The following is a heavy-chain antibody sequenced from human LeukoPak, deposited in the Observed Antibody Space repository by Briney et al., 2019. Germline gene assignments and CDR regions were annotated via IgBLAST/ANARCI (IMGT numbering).Heavy chain of an antibody. V-gene: IGHV4-59*01. Sequence: SETLSLTCTVSGGSISSYYWSWIRRPPGKGLEWIGYIYYGGSTNYNPSLKSRVTISVDTSKNQFSLKLSSVTAADTAVYYCASGRQVGFDYWGQGTLVTVSS. CDR2: IYYGGST. CDR3: ASGRQVGFDY. CDR1: GGSISSYY. J-gene: IGHJ4*02.